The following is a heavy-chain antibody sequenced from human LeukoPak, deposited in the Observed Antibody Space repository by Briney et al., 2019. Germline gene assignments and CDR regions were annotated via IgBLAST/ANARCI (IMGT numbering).Heavy chain of an antibody. Sequence: RSLRLSCAASGFTFSSYGMHWVRQAPGKGLEWVAAISYDGSNKYYADSVKGRFTISRDNSKNTLYLQMNSLRAEDTAVYYCAKGGPALAARHLYYFDYRGQGTLVTVSS. V-gene: IGHV3-30*18. J-gene: IGHJ4*02. CDR2: ISYDGSNK. CDR3: AKGGPALAARHLYYFDY. D-gene: IGHD6-6*01. CDR1: GFTFSSYG.